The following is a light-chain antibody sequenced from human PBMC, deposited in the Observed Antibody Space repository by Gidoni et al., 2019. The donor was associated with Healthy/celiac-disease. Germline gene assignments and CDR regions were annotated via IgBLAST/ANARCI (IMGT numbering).Light chain of an antibody. CDR2: QDN. V-gene: IGLV3-1*01. Sequence: SYELTQPPSVSVSPGQTASITCPGDKLGDKYACWYQQKPGQSPVLVIYQDNKRPSGIPERFSGSNSGNTATLTISGTQAMDEADYYWQAWDSSTVFGGGTKLTVL. J-gene: IGLJ2*01. CDR3: QAWDSSTV. CDR1: KLGDKY.